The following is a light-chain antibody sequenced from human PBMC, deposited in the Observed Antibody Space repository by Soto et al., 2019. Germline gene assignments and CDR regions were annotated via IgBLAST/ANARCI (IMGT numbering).Light chain of an antibody. CDR1: QSVSSN. CDR2: GSS. Sequence: EIVMAQSPATLSVSPGERATLSCRASQSVSSNLAWYQQKRGQAPRLLIYGSSSRATGIPDRFSGSGSGTTFTLTISRLEPEDFAVYYCQKYCSSGTFGQGTKVDIK. V-gene: IGKV3-20*01. J-gene: IGKJ1*01. CDR3: QKYCSSGT.